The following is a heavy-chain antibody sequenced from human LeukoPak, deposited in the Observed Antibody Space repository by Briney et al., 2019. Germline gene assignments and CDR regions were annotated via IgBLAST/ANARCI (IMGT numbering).Heavy chain of an antibody. CDR2: INPSGGST. V-gene: IGHV1-46*01. Sequence: GASVTVSCKASGYTFTSYYMHWVRQAPGQGLEWMGIINPSGGSTSYAQKFQGRVTMTRDTSTSTVYMELSRLRSDDTAVYYCARVIHPDTAMAYNWFDPWGQGTLVTVSS. J-gene: IGHJ5*02. CDR1: GYTFTSYY. D-gene: IGHD5-18*01. CDR3: ARVIHPDTAMAYNWFDP.